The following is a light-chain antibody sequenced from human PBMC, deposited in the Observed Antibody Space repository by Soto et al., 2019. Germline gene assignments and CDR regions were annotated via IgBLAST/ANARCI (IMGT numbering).Light chain of an antibody. CDR3: LQDYNYPLT. CDR1: QGIRND. Sequence: AIQMTQSPSSLSASVGDRVTITCRASQGIRNDLGWYQQKPGKAPKLLIYAASSLQSGVPSRFSGSGSVTDFTLTISSLQPEDFANYYCLQDYNYPLTFGQGTKVEIK. J-gene: IGKJ1*01. CDR2: AAS. V-gene: IGKV1-6*01.